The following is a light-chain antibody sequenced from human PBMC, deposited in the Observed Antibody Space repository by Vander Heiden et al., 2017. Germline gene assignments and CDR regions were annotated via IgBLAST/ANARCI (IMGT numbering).Light chain of an antibody. J-gene: IGKJ2*01. Sequence: DIVMTKSPDSLAMSLGEGANNNCKSSQSLLYNSNNRNYLTWYQQKPGQPPKLLIYWASTRESGVPDRFSGSGSGTDFTLTISSLQAEDVAVYYCQQYYNTPYTFGQGTKLEIK. V-gene: IGKV4-1*01. CDR2: WAS. CDR3: QQYYNTPYT. CDR1: QSLLYNSNNRNY.